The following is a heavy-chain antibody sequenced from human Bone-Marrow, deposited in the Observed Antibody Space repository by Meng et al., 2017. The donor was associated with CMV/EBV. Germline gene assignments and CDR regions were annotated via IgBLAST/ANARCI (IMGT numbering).Heavy chain of an antibody. J-gene: IGHJ4*02. D-gene: IGHD3-10*01. V-gene: IGHV3-74*01. CDR1: GFTFSSYW. CDR2: INSDGSST. Sequence: GESLKISCAASGFTFSSYWMHWVRQAPGKGLVWVSRINSDGSSTSYADSVKGRFTISRDNAKNTLYPQMNSLRAEDTAVYYCASAWYGSGSLPFDYWGQGTLVTVSS. CDR3: ASAWYGSGSLPFDY.